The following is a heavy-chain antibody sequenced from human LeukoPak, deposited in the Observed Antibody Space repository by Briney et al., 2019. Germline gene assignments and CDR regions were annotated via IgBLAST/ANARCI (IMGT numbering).Heavy chain of an antibody. J-gene: IGHJ4*02. CDR2: INSDGSST. CDR1: GFTFSSYW. D-gene: IGHD2-15*01. CDR3: ARALYCSGGSCYSGPDY. V-gene: IGHV3-74*01. Sequence: GGSLRLSCAASGFTFSSYWMHWVRQAPGKGLVWVSRINSDGSSTSYADSVKGRFTISRDNAKNTLYLQMNSLRAEDAAVYYCARALYCSGGSCYSGPDYWGQGTLVTVSS.